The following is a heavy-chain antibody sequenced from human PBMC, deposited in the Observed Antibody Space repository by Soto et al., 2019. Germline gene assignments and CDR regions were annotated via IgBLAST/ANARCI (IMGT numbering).Heavy chain of an antibody. CDR2: INPGSGVT. D-gene: IGHD1-1*01. J-gene: IGHJ4*02. CDR1: GYSFTKYH. Sequence: ASVKVSCKASGYSFTKYHMHWVRQAPGQGLEWMGWINPGSGVTNQAQKFQGRVTMTRDTSITTTYMELNSLTSDDTAVYYCARVAGHKNARFDTWGQGALVTVSS. CDR3: ARVAGHKNARFDT. V-gene: IGHV1-2*02.